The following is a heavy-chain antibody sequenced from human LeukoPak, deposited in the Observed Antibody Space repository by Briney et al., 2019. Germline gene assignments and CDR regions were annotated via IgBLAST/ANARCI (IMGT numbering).Heavy chain of an antibody. CDR3: ARGGGDTAMAHDS. Sequence: GGSLRLSCAASGFTFSNHWMHWVRQAPGKGLMWVSRIDREGSRTDYADSVKGRFTISRDNAKNTLYLQVNSLRAEDTAVYFCARGGGDTAMAHDSWGKGPRATVSP. J-gene: IGHJ4*02. V-gene: IGHV3-74*01. CDR1: GFTFSNHW. D-gene: IGHD5-18*01. CDR2: IDREGSRT.